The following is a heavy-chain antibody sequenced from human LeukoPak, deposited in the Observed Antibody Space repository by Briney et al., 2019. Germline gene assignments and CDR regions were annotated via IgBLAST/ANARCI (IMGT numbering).Heavy chain of an antibody. CDR2: IYHSGST. CDR3: ARDTMVRGVISSFDY. V-gene: IGHV4-30-2*01. D-gene: IGHD3-10*01. CDR1: GGSISSGGYS. J-gene: IGHJ4*02. Sequence: PSQILSLTCAVSGGSISSGGYSWSWIRQPPGKGLEWIGYIYHSGSTYYNPSLKSRVTISVDTSKNQFSLKLSSVTAADTAVYYCARDTMVRGVISSFDYWGQGTLVTVSS.